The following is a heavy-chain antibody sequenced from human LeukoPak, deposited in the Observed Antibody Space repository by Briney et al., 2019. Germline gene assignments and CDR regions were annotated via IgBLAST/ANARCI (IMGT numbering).Heavy chain of an antibody. Sequence: ASVKVSCKASGYTFTGYYMHWVRQAPGQGLEWMGRINPNCGGTNYAQKFQGRVTMTRDTSISTAYMELSRLRSDDTAVYYCARENCSSTSCYRRFDYWGQGTLVTVSS. CDR1: GYTFTGYY. J-gene: IGHJ4*02. CDR3: ARENCSSTSCYRRFDY. CDR2: INPNCGGT. V-gene: IGHV1-2*02. D-gene: IGHD2-2*01.